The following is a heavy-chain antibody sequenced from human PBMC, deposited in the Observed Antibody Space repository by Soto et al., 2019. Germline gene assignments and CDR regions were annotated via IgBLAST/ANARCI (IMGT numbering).Heavy chain of an antibody. D-gene: IGHD3-9*01. CDR1: GFTFSDYY. CDR2: ISSSGGTI. CDR3: ARVSGYDYYYYMDV. V-gene: IGHV3-11*01. Sequence: GGSLRLSCAASGFTFSDYYMSWIRQAPGKGLEWVSYISSSGGTIYYADSVKGRFAISRDNAKNSLYLQTNSLRAEDTAVYYCARVSGYDYYYYMDVWGKGTTVNVSS. J-gene: IGHJ6*03.